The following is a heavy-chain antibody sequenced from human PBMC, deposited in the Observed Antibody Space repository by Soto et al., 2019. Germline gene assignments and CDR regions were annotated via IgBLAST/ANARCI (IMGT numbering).Heavy chain of an antibody. Sequence: EVQLVDSGGGLVKPGGSLRLSCVVSGITFRDAWMTWVRQAPGKGLEWVGHIKSKSSGGTSDYASTVRGRYTLARDDSENTVYLQMDSLKTEDTAIYYCSEDRPLTGGKVIVSWGQGTMVTVSS. J-gene: IGHJ3*01. V-gene: IGHV3-15*01. CDR2: IKSKSSGGTS. CDR3: SEDRPLTGGKVIVS. CDR1: GITFRDAW. D-gene: IGHD3-16*02.